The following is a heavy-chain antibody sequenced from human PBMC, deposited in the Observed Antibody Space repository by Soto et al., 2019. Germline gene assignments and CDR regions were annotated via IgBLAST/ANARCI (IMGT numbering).Heavy chain of an antibody. J-gene: IGHJ4*02. Sequence: PXGSLILSCAAAGVSFSNNGMHWVRQAPGKGLEWVAIISYDGSNKYYADSVKGRFTISRDNSKNTLYLQMNSLRVEDTAVYYCAKDRVESGLGEIDYWGQGTLVTVSS. V-gene: IGHV3-30*18. D-gene: IGHD3-16*01. CDR3: AKDRVESGLGEIDY. CDR1: GVSFSNNG. CDR2: ISYDGSNK.